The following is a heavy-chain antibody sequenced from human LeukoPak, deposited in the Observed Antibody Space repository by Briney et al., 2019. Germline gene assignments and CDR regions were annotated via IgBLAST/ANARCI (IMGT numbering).Heavy chain of an antibody. CDR2: ISSSSTYI. D-gene: IGHD2-8*01. Sequence: PGGSLRLSCAASGFTFSSYAMHWVRQAPGKGLEWVSSISSSSTYISYADSMKGRFTISRDNAKNSLYLQMDSLRAEDTAVYYCARGTNGVWDFWGQGTLVTVSS. CDR1: GFTFSSYA. J-gene: IGHJ4*02. V-gene: IGHV3-21*01. CDR3: ARGTNGVWDF.